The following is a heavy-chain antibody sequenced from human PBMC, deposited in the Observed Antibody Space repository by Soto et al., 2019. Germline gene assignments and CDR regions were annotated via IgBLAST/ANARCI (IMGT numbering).Heavy chain of an antibody. V-gene: IGHV1-18*04. Sequence: QVQLVQSGAEVKKPGASVKVSCKASGHTFSSYAINWVRQAPGQGLEWMGWISAYNGNTNYAQKFQGRVSMTTDTSKSTNYMELRSLTSDHTAVYYWARDEPAGGFDTWGQGTRVTVSS. CDR2: ISAYNGNT. CDR1: GHTFSSYA. J-gene: IGHJ5*02. D-gene: IGHD3-10*01. CDR3: ARDEPAGGFDT.